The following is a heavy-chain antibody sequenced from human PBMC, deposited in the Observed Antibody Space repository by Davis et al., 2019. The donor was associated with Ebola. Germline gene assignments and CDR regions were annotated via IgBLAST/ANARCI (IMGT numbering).Heavy chain of an antibody. D-gene: IGHD1-26*01. Sequence: SETLSLTCTVSGGSISSYYWSWIRQPPGKGLEWIGYTYHSGSTNYNPSLKSRVTISVDTSKNQFSLKLSSVTAADTAVYYCARGVGATTGWFDPWGQGTLVTVSS. V-gene: IGHV4-59*12. J-gene: IGHJ5*02. CDR2: TYHSGST. CDR1: GGSISSYY. CDR3: ARGVGATTGWFDP.